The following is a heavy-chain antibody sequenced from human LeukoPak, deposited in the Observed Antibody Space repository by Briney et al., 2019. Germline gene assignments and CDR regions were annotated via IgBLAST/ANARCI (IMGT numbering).Heavy chain of an antibody. Sequence: PSETLSLTCTVSGGSISSYYWSWIRQPAGKELEWIGRIYTSGSTNYNPSLKSRVTMSVDTSKNQFSLKLSSVTAADTAVYYCARVVSPCSGGSCYPGDYYYYMDVWGKGTTVTVSS. V-gene: IGHV4-4*07. CDR2: IYTSGST. CDR3: ARVVSPCSGGSCYPGDYYYYMDV. J-gene: IGHJ6*03. D-gene: IGHD2-15*01. CDR1: GGSISSYY.